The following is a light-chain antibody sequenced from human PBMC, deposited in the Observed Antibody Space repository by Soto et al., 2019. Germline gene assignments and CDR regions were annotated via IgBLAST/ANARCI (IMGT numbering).Light chain of an antibody. CDR2: TAS. V-gene: IGKV1D-12*01. Sequence: DIQMTQSPSSVSASVGDTVTITCRASQGIRSWLAWYQQKPGKAPKLVIHTASSLESGVPSRFSGSGSGTDFTLTISSLQPEDFATYYCQQSNSFPWTFGQGTKVEIK. CDR1: QGIRSW. CDR3: QQSNSFPWT. J-gene: IGKJ1*01.